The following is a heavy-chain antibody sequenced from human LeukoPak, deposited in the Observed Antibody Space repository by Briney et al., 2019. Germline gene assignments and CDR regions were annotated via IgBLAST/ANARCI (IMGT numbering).Heavy chain of an antibody. CDR3: ARDKDYGDKRLLDY. D-gene: IGHD4-23*01. Sequence: GSLSLSCAASGFTFSSYSMNWVRQTPGKGLEWVSSISSGSSYIYYADSVKGRFTISRDNAKNSLYLQMNSLRAEDTAVYYCARDKDYGDKRLLDYWGQGTLVTVSS. CDR2: ISSGSSYI. J-gene: IGHJ4*02. V-gene: IGHV3-21*01. CDR1: GFTFSSYS.